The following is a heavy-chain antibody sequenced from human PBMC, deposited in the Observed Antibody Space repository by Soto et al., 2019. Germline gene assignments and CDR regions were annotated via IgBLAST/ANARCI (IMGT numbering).Heavy chain of an antibody. CDR2: INGDGSST. CDR3: ARDLGS. V-gene: IGHV3-74*01. CDR1: GVTFSTYW. Sequence: EVQLVESGGGLVQPGGSLRLSCAASGVTFSTYWMHWVRQAPGKGLVWVSRINGDGSSTAYADSVKGRFTISRDNAKKTLFLQMNSLRAEDTAMYYCARDLGSWGQGTLVTVSS. J-gene: IGHJ5*02. D-gene: IGHD3-16*01.